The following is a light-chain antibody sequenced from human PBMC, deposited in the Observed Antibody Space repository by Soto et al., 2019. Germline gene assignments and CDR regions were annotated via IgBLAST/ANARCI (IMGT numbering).Light chain of an antibody. Sequence: DIXXTXSPXXXXXXXGDXXTITCRASQSISSYLNWYQQKPGKAPKLLIYAASSLQSGVPSRFSGSGSGTDFTLTISSLQPEDFATYYCQQSYSTPPFFGGGTKVEIK. J-gene: IGKJ4*01. CDR1: QSISSY. CDR2: AAS. V-gene: IGKV1-39*01. CDR3: QQSYSTPPF.